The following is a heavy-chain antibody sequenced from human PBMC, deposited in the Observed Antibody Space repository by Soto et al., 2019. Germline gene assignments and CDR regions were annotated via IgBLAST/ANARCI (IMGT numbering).Heavy chain of an antibody. J-gene: IGHJ4*02. CDR2: ISHDGSNK. D-gene: IGHD1-26*01. CDR3: AKGPGSYYLNHLXY. CDR1: GFTFSSYG. Sequence: GGSLRLSCAASGFTFSSYGMHWVRQAPGKGLEWVAVISHDGSNKDYIDSVKGRFTISRDNSKNTLYLQLNSLRAEDTAMYYCAKGPGSYYLNHLXYWGQGTLVXVSS. V-gene: IGHV3-30*18.